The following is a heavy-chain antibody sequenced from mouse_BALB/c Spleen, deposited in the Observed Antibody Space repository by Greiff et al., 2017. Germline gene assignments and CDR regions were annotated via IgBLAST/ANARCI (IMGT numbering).Heavy chain of an antibody. CDR1: GFNIKDYY. Sequence: EVQLQESGAELVRSGASVKLSCTASGFNIKDYYMHWVKQRPEQGLEWIGWIDPENGDTEYAPKFQGKATMTADTSSNTAYLQLSSLTSEDTAVYYWNGEDRYDGGPWFAYWGQGTLVTVSA. D-gene: IGHD2-14*01. J-gene: IGHJ3*01. V-gene: IGHV14-4*02. CDR3: NGEDRYDGGPWFAY. CDR2: IDPENGDT.